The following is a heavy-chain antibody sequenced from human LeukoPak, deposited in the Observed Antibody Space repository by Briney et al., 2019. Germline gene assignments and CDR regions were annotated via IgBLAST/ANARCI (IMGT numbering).Heavy chain of an antibody. J-gene: IGHJ3*02. CDR2: IYNSGST. Sequence: SETLSLTCAVSGGSISSGGYYWSWIRQPPGKGLEWIGYIYNSGSTNYNPSLKSRVTISVDTSKNKFSLKLSSVTAADTAVYYCACLTTADAFDIWGQGTKVTVSS. CDR3: ACLTTADAFDI. D-gene: IGHD3-22*01. V-gene: IGHV4-61*08. CDR1: GGSISSGGYY.